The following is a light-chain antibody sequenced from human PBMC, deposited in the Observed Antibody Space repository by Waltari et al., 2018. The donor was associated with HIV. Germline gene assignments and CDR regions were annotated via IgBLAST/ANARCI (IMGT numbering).Light chain of an antibody. CDR1: DLNDNEY. CDR2: EVT. V-gene: IGLV2-14*01. CDR3: TSYISGTSPV. J-gene: IGLJ2*01. Sequence: QSVLTQPASVSGSPGQSITISCDLNDNEYVSWYQRHPGKAPKVIIYEVTNRPSGLSNPFSGSKSGNTATLTISGLQPEDEADYFCTSYISGTSPVFGRGTRVTVL.